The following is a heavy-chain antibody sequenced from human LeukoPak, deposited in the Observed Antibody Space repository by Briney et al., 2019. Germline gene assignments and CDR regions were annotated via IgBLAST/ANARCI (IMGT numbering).Heavy chain of an antibody. CDR2: IYTSGTT. J-gene: IGHJ4*02. CDR3: ARGHITMVRGVMSKYYFDY. D-gene: IGHD3-10*01. Sequence: SETLSLTCTVSGGSITSYYWSWIRQPAGKGLEWIGRIYTSGTTNYNPSLKSRVTMSVDTSKNQFSLKLSSVTAADTAVYYCARGHITMVRGVMSKYYFDYWGQGTLVTVSS. CDR1: GGSITSYY. V-gene: IGHV4-4*07.